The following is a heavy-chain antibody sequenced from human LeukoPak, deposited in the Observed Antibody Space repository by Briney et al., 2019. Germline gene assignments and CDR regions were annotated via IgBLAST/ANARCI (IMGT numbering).Heavy chain of an antibody. CDR2: IYYSGST. Sequence: PSETLSLTCTVSGGSISSYYWSWIRQPPGRGLEWIGYIYYSGSTNYNPSLKGRVTISVDTSKNQFSLKLSSVTAADTAVYYCARALGWDGYYYYGMDVWGQGTTVTVSS. J-gene: IGHJ6*02. V-gene: IGHV4-59*01. D-gene: IGHD6-19*01. CDR1: GGSISSYY. CDR3: ARALGWDGYYYYGMDV.